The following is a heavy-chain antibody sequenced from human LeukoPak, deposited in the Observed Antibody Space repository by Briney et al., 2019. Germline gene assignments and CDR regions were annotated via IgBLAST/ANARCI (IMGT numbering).Heavy chain of an antibody. CDR1: GFTFSSYS. CDR2: ISSSSSYI. Sequence: GGSLRLSCAASGFTFSSYSMNWVRQAPGKGLEWVSSISSSSSYIYYADSVKGRFTISRDNSKNTLYLQMNSLRAEDTAVYYCAKDQGYDILTGYAWGQGTLVTVSS. V-gene: IGHV3-21*01. J-gene: IGHJ5*02. CDR3: AKDQGYDILTGYA. D-gene: IGHD3-9*01.